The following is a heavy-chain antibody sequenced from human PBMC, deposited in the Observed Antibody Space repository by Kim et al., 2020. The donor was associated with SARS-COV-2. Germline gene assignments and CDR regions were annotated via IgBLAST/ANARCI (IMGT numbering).Heavy chain of an antibody. V-gene: IGHV3-23*01. CDR1: GFTFSNQA. CDR2: ISGSGTDT. CDR3: AKGRGYYYYYAMDV. Sequence: GGSLRLSCAASGFTFSNQAMNWVRQAPGKGLEWFSSISGSGTDTYYAESVKGRFTISRDNSKNTVHLQMINLRAEDTALYYCAKGRGYYYYYAMDVWG. J-gene: IGHJ6*01.